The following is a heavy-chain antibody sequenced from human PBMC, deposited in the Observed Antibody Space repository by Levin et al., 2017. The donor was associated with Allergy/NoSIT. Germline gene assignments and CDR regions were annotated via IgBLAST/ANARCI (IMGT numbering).Heavy chain of an antibody. D-gene: IGHD5-18*01. J-gene: IGHJ4*02. Sequence: GGSLRLSCAASGFTFSNAWMSWVRQAPGKGLEWVGRIKSKTDGGTTDYAAPVKGRFTISRDDSKNTLYLQMNSLKTEDTAVYYCTTPHVDTAMVHYFDYWGQGTLVTVSS. V-gene: IGHV3-15*01. CDR1: GFTFSNAW. CDR2: IKSKTDGGTT. CDR3: TTPHVDTAMVHYFDY.